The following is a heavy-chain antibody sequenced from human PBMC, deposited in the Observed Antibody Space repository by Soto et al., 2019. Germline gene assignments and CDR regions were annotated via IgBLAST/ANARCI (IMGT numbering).Heavy chain of an antibody. CDR1: GFSLSTSGVG. D-gene: IGHD3-22*01. CDR3: AHTPTMIVAFDI. J-gene: IGHJ3*02. CDR2: IYWDDDE. Sequence: QITLKESGPTLVKPTQTLTLTCTFSGFSLSTSGVGVGWIRQPPGKALEWLALIYWDDDERYSPSLKSRLTITKNHYKNQVVHTITNRDPVDTATYYCAHTPTMIVAFDIWGQGTMVTVSS. V-gene: IGHV2-5*02.